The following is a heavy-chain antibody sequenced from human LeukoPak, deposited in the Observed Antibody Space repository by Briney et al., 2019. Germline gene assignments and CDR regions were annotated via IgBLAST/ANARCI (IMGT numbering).Heavy chain of an antibody. J-gene: IGHJ4*02. V-gene: IGHV3-30-3*01. CDR1: GFTFSSYA. CDR2: ISYDGSNK. Sequence: GRSLRLSCAASGFTFSSYAMHWVRQAPGKGLEWGAVISYDGSNKYYADSVKGRFTISRDNSKNTLYLQMNSLRAEDTARYYCARLHIRGYRYGSDFWGQGTLVTVSS. D-gene: IGHD5-18*01. CDR3: ARLHIRGYRYGSDF.